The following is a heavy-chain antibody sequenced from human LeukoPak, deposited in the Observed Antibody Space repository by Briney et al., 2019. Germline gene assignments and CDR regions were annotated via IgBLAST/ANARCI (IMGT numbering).Heavy chain of an antibody. CDR3: ARAPPLERIGWYGEDEF. J-gene: IGHJ1*01. CDR2: ISGNGDKT. Sequence: PGRSLRLSCAASGFTFSSYAMHWVRQAPGKGPEYVAAISGNGDKTHYGSSVQGRFTVSRDNSKNTLYLQMGSLRTEDMAVYYCARAPPLERIGWYGEDEFRGPGTLVTVSS. D-gene: IGHD6-19*01. V-gene: IGHV3-64*01. CDR1: GFTFSSYA.